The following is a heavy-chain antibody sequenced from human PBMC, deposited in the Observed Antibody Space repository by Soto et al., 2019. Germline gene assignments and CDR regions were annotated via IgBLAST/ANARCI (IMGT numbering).Heavy chain of an antibody. J-gene: IGHJ5*02. CDR3: ARDLVYSPHDYGDPNWFDP. V-gene: IGHV3-21*01. D-gene: IGHD4-17*01. CDR1: GFTFSSYS. CDR2: ISSSSSYI. Sequence: GGSLRLSCAASGFTFSSYSMNWVRQAPGKGLEWVSSISSSSSYIYYADSVKGRFTISRDNAKNSLYLQMNSLRAEDTAVYYCARDLVYSPHDYGDPNWFDPWGQGTLVTVSS.